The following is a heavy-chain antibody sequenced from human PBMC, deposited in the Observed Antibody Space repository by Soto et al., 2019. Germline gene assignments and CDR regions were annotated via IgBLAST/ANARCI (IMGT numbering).Heavy chain of an antibody. CDR2: ISYDGSNK. CDR3: ARGVTMVRGWFDP. CDR1: GFTFSSYA. J-gene: IGHJ5*02. V-gene: IGHV3-30-3*01. D-gene: IGHD3-10*01. Sequence: QVQLVESGGGVVQPGRSLRLSCAASGFTFSSYAMHWVRQAPGKGLEWVAVISYDGSNKYYADSVKGRFTISRDNSKNTLYLQMNSLRAEDTAVYYCARGVTMVRGWFDPWGQGTLVTVSS.